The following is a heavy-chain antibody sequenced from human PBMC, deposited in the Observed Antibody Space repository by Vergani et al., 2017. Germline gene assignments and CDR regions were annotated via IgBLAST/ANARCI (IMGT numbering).Heavy chain of an antibody. CDR1: GFTFSSYS. V-gene: IGHV3-7*01. CDR3: ARGGSIAARQGWFDP. Sequence: EVQLVESGGGLVQPGGSLRLSCAASGFTFSSYSMSWVRQAPGKGLEWVANIKQDGSEKYYVDSVKGRFTISRDNAKNSLYLQMNSLRAEDTAVYYCARGGSIAARQGWFDPWGQGTLVTVSS. J-gene: IGHJ5*02. D-gene: IGHD6-6*01. CDR2: IKQDGSEK.